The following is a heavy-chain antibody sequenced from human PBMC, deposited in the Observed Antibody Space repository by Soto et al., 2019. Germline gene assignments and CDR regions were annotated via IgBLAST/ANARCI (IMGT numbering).Heavy chain of an antibody. D-gene: IGHD4-17*01. CDR1: GGSISSGGYY. Sequence: SETLSLTCTVSGGSISSGGYYWSWIRQHPGKGLEWIGYIYYSGSTYYNPSLKSRVTISVDTSKNQFSLKLSSVTAVDTAVYYCARENPSTVTVFDYWGQGTLVTVSS. CDR2: IYYSGST. J-gene: IGHJ4*02. CDR3: ARENPSTVTVFDY. V-gene: IGHV4-31*03.